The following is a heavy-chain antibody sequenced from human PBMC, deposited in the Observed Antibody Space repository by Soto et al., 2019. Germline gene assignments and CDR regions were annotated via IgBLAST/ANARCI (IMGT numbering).Heavy chain of an antibody. CDR1: GFTFSGSA. CDR2: IRSKPNNYAT. J-gene: IGHJ6*03. Sequence: EVQLVESGGGLVQPGGSLKLSCAASGFTFSGSAMHWVRQASGKGLEWVGRIRSKPNNYATAYGASVKGRFTISRDDSKTTANLKMNSRNTEDTAVYYCSRQASDFWSGKPQYYMDVWGKGTTVTVSS. CDR3: SRQASDFWSGKPQYYMDV. D-gene: IGHD3-3*01. V-gene: IGHV3-73*01.